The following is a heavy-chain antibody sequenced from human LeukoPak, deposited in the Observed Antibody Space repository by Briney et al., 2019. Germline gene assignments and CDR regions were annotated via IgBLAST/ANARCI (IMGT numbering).Heavy chain of an antibody. CDR3: ARPGHGNYGPVGY. CDR2: ISNDGNNK. J-gene: IGHJ4*02. CDR1: GFTFTNYG. D-gene: IGHD3-22*01. V-gene: IGHV3-30*19. Sequence: GGSLRLSCTASGFTFTNYGIHWVRQAPGKGLEWVAFISNDGNNKYSADAVKGRFTISRDNSKNTLFLEMSNLRPEDTAVYYCARPGHGNYGPVGYWGQGTLVTVSS.